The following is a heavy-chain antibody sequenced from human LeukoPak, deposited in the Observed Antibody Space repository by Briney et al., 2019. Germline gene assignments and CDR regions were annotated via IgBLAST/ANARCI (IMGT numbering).Heavy chain of an antibody. CDR3: ARDGPKFDYYGMDV. V-gene: IGHV3-7*01. CDR2: IKQDGSEK. Sequence: GGSLRPSCAASGFTFSSYWMSWVRQAPGKGLEWVANIKQDGSEKYYVDSVKGRFTISRDNAKNSLYLQMNSLRAEDTAVYYCARDGPKFDYYGMDVWGQGTTVTVSS. J-gene: IGHJ6*02. CDR1: GFTFSSYW.